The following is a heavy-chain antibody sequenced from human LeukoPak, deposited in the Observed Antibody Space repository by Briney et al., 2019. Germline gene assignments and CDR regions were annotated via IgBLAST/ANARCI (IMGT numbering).Heavy chain of an antibody. J-gene: IGHJ3*02. Sequence: SGGSLRLSCAASGFTFSSYAMSWVRQAPGKGLEWVSAISGSGGSTYYADSVKGRFTISRDNSKNTLYLQMNSLRAEDTAVYYCAKSTSYCSGGSCFSEAFDIWGQGTVVTVSS. V-gene: IGHV3-23*01. CDR1: GFTFSSYA. D-gene: IGHD2-15*01. CDR2: ISGSGGST. CDR3: AKSTSYCSGGSCFSEAFDI.